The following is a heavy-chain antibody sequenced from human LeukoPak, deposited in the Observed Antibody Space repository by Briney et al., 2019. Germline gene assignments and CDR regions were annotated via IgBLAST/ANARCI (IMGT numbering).Heavy chain of an antibody. Sequence: ASVKVSSKASGYTFTDYYMHWVRQAPGQGLEWIGWINPHSGDTHYAERFQGRVTMTRDTSISTAYMDLSRLGSDDTAVYYCARGSALRQTTGTTFDYWGQGTLVTVSS. CDR1: GYTFTDYY. D-gene: IGHD4-17*01. CDR3: ARGSALRQTTGTTFDY. J-gene: IGHJ4*02. CDR2: INPHSGDT. V-gene: IGHV1-2*02.